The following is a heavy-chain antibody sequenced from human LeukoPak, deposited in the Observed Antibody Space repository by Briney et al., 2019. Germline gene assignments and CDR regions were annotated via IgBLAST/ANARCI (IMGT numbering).Heavy chain of an antibody. CDR2: ISWNSGSI. CDR1: GFTFSSYE. J-gene: IGHJ3*02. D-gene: IGHD3-10*01. V-gene: IGHV3-9*03. Sequence: SGGSLRLSCAASGFTFSSYEMNWVRQAPGKGLEWVSGISWNSGSIGYADSVKGRFTISRDNAKNSLYLQMNSLRAEDMALYYCAKGRGGYGSGRGAFDIWGQGTMVTVSS. CDR3: AKGRGGYGSGRGAFDI.